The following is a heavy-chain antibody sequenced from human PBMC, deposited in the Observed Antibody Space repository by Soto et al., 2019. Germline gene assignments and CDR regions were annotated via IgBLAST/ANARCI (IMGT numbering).Heavy chain of an antibody. D-gene: IGHD2-21*01. CDR2: IYLTGAA. Sequence: QLQLQESGSGLVKPSQTLSLTCAVSGGSIDSGGYSWNWIRQPPGKGLAWIGYIYLTGAAHYNASLEGRVSLSVDMSKNQFSLQMTSVTAADTAVYYCVRASYILPFDPWGQGIFVTVSS. V-gene: IGHV4-30-2*01. J-gene: IGHJ5*02. CDR1: GGSIDSGGYS. CDR3: VRASYILPFDP.